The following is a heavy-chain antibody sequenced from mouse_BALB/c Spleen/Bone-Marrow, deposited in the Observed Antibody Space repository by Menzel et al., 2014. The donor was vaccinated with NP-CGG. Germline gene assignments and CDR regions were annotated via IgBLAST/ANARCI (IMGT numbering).Heavy chain of an antibody. J-gene: IGHJ4*01. CDR3: ARGGYDDAVDY. CDR1: GYSITSDYA. Sequence: EVQRVESGPGLVKPSQSLSLTCTVTGYSITSDYAWNWIRQFPGNKLEWMGYISYSGSTSYNPSLKSRISITRDTSKNQFFLQSNSVTSEDTATYYCARGGYDDAVDYWGQGTSVTVSS. CDR2: ISYSGST. V-gene: IGHV3-2*02. D-gene: IGHD2-14*01.